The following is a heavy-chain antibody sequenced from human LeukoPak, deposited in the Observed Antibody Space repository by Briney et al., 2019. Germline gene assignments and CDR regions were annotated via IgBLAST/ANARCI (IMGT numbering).Heavy chain of an antibody. V-gene: IGHV4-39*01. CDR3: ARYFRIAASIDY. CDR2: IYYSGST. D-gene: IGHD6-6*01. J-gene: IGHJ4*02. Sequence: NPSETLSLTCTVSGGSISSSSHYWGWIRQPPGKGLEWIGSIYYSGSTYYNPSLKSRVTISVDTSKNQFSLKLSSVTAADTAVYYCARYFRIAASIDYWGQGTLVTVSS. CDR1: GGSISSSSHY.